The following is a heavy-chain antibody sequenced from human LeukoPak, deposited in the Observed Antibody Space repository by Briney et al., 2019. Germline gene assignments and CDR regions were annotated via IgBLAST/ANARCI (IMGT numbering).Heavy chain of an antibody. J-gene: IGHJ4*02. CDR1: GFTFSSYA. CDR2: ISYDGSNK. CDR3: ASASTFCSSTGCPSGNY. Sequence: GGSLRLSCAASGFTFSSYAMHWVRQAPGKGLEWVAVISYDGSNKYYADSVKGRFTISRDNSKNTLYLQMNSLRAEDMAVYYCASASTFCSSTGCPSGNYWGQGTLVTVSS. D-gene: IGHD2-2*01. V-gene: IGHV3-30-3*01.